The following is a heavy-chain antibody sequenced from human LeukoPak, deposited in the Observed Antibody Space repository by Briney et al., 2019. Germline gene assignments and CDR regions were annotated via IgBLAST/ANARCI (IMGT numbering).Heavy chain of an antibody. D-gene: IGHD3-10*01. CDR2: ISYIGNT. CDR3: AGVDLNMVRGVQD. Sequence: PSETLSLTCTVSGGSINSGGYYWSWIRQHPGKGLEWLGYISYIGNTYYNPPLKSRLTISVDTSKNQLSLKLSSVTAADTAVYYCAGVDLNMVRGVQDWGQGTLVTVSS. J-gene: IGHJ4*02. V-gene: IGHV4-31*03. CDR1: GGSINSGGYY.